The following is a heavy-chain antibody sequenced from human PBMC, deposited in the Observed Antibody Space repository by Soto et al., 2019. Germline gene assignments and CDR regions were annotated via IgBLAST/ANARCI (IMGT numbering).Heavy chain of an antibody. J-gene: IGHJ4*02. CDR1: GGSISSGGYS. V-gene: IGHV4-30-2*01. CDR2: IYHSGST. Sequence: QLQLQESGSGLVKPSQTLSLTCAVSGGSISSGGYSCNWIRQPPGTGLEWIGYIYHSGSTYYNPSLKSRVIISVDRSKNQFSLKLSSVTAADKAVYYCARGMTTVTTFDYWGQGTLVTVSS. D-gene: IGHD4-17*01. CDR3: ARGMTTVTTFDY.